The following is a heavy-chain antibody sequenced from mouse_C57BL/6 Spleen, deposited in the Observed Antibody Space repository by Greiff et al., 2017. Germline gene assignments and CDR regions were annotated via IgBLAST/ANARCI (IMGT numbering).Heavy chain of an antibody. CDR1: GYAFSGSW. J-gene: IGHJ3*01. Sequence: QVQLKQSGPELVKPGASVKISCKASGYAFSGSWMNWVKQRPGKGLEWIGRIYPGDGDTNYNGKFKGKATLTADKSSSTAYMQLSSLTSEDSAVYYCARSDGYPFAYWGQGTLVTVSS. D-gene: IGHD2-3*01. V-gene: IGHV1-82*01. CDR3: ARSDGYPFAY. CDR2: IYPGDGDT.